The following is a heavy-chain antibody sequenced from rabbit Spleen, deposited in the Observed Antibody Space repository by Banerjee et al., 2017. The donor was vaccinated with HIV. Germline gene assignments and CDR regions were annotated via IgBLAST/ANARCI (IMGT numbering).Heavy chain of an antibody. J-gene: IGHJ4*01. CDR1: GVSFSGDSY. CDR3: ARLGHADYPYAYGLKL. D-gene: IGHD6-1*01. V-gene: IGHV1S45*01. Sequence: QEQLEESGGGLVKPEGSLTLTCIASGVSFSGDSYMCWVRQAPGKGLEWIACIDVARSGNTYYANWAKGRFTISKTSSTTVTLQMTSLTAADTATYFCARLGHADYPYAYGLKLWGQGTLVTVS. CDR2: IDVARSGNT.